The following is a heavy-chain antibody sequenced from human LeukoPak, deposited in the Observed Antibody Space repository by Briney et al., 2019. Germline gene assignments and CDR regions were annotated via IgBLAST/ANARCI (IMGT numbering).Heavy chain of an antibody. CDR3: AKDRGTGTRTRLFDY. CDR2: ISWNSGSI. D-gene: IGHD1-1*01. V-gene: IGHV3-9*01. Sequence: GGSLRLSCAASGFTFDDYAMHWVRRAPGKGLEWVSGISWNSGSIGYADSVKGRFTISRDNAKNSLYLQMNSLRAEDTALYYCAKDRGTGTRTRLFDYWGQGTLVTVSS. J-gene: IGHJ4*02. CDR1: GFTFDDYA.